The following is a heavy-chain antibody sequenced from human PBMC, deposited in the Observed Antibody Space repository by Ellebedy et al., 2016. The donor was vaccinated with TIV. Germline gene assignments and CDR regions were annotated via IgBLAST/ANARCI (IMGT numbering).Heavy chain of an antibody. CDR1: GFTFSSYG. Sequence: GESLKISCAASGFTFSSYGMHWVRQAPGKGLEWVAVISYDGSNKYYADSVKGRFTISRDNSKNTLYLQMNSLRAEDTAVYYCARGLRSSSWYFDYWGQGTLVTVSS. CDR3: ARGLRSSSWYFDY. CDR2: ISYDGSNK. D-gene: IGHD6-13*01. V-gene: IGHV3-30*03. J-gene: IGHJ4*02.